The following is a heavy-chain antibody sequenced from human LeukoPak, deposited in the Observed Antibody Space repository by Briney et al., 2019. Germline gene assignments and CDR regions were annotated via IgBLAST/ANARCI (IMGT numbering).Heavy chain of an antibody. V-gene: IGHV4-34*01. J-gene: IGHJ4*02. CDR1: GGSINGYY. D-gene: IGHD3-22*01. CDR2: ITPSGST. Sequence: PSETLSLTCAVSGGSINGYYWSWIRQPPGKGLEWIGEITPSGSTNYSPSLKSRVSISIDTSKKKLSLRLTSVTAADSAVYYCASSFYYDSRDYWGQGTLVTVSS. CDR3: ASSFYYDSRDY.